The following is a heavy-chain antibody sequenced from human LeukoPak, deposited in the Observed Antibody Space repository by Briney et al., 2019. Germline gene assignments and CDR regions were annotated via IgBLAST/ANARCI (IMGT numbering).Heavy chain of an antibody. D-gene: IGHD3-22*01. CDR2: ISTSSSYI. V-gene: IGHV3-21*01. J-gene: IGHJ4*02. CDR3: ARDGSYDSSGYFDY. CDR1: GFTFSSYS. Sequence: GGSLRLSCAASGFTFSSYSMNWVRQAPGKGLEWVSFISTSSSYIHNADSVKGRFTISRDNAENSLYLQMNSLRAEDTAVYYCARDGSYDSSGYFDYWGQGTLVTVSS.